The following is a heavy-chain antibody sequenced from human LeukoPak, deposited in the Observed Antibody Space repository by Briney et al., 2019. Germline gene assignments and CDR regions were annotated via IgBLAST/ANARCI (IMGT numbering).Heavy chain of an antibody. D-gene: IGHD5-24*01. CDR1: SGSISSGDYY. J-gene: IGHJ5*02. Sequence: SETLSLTCTVSSGSISSGDYYWSWIRQPPGRGLEWIGYIYYSGSTYYNPSLKSRVTISVDTSKNQFSLKLSSVTAADTAVYYCARETRRRWLQFNWFDPWGQGTLVTVSS. CDR3: ARETRRRWLQFNWFDP. V-gene: IGHV4-30-4*01. CDR2: IYYSGST.